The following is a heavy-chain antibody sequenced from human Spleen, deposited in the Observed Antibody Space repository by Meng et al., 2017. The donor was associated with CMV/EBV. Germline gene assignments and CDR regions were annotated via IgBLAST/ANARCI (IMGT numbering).Heavy chain of an antibody. V-gene: IGHV5-51*01. CDR3: ARRCYGDYIDAFDI. J-gene: IGHJ3*02. CDR2: IYPGDSDA. CDR1: GNSFTNAW. Sequence: GESLKISCQGFGNSFTNAWIGWVRQMPGKGLEWMAIIYPGDSDARHSPSFRGQVTISADRSISTAYLQWSSLRASDTAMYYCARRCYGDYIDAFDIWGQGTMVTVSS. D-gene: IGHD4-17*01.